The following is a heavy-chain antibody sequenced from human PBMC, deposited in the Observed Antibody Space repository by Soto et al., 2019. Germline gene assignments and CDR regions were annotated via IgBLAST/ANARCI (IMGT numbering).Heavy chain of an antibody. D-gene: IGHD1-1*01. V-gene: IGHV4-61*01. CDR2: IYYSGGT. CDR1: VAALSSFCYF. CDR3: TREKSDDNYLEQ. J-gene: IGHJ4*02. Sequence: SETLCLTCTFSVAALSSFCYFYTLVRQPPWKGLEWLGYIYYSGGTNYNPSLKSRVTISLDKSKSKFSLRLISVTSADTAVYYCTREKSDDNYLEQWGQGTMVNVSS.